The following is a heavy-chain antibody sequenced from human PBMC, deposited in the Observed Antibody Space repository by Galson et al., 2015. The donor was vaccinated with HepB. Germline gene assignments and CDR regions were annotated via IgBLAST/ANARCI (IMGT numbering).Heavy chain of an antibody. CDR1: GFTFSSYS. J-gene: IGHJ6*03. V-gene: IGHV3-21*01. D-gene: IGHD5-12*01. CDR3: ARKGEDIVATITIDYYMDV. CDR2: ISSSSRYI. Sequence: SLRLSCAASGFTFSSYSMNWVRQAPGKGLEWVSSISSSSRYIYYADSVKGRFTISRDNAKNSLYLQMNSLRAEDTAVYYCARKGEDIVATITIDYYMDVWGKGTTVTVSS.